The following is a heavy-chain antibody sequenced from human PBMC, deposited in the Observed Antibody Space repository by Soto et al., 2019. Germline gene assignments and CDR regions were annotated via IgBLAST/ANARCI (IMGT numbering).Heavy chain of an antibody. Sequence: QVQLVPSGAEVKKPGASVTVSCKASGYTFTSYGLSWVRQAPGQGLEWMGWINVYNGNTNYAQKLQGRVTMTTDTSTSTAYLDLRSLRSDDTAVYFCARDTSRGEYDYWGQGTLVTVAS. V-gene: IGHV1-18*01. CDR3: ARDTSRGEYDY. D-gene: IGHD3-10*01. J-gene: IGHJ4*02. CDR2: INVYNGNT. CDR1: GYTFTSYG.